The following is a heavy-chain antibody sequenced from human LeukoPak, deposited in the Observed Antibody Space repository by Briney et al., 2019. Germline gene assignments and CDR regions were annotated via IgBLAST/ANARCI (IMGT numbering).Heavy chain of an antibody. CDR3: ARVYSSRWYSYGIDYYGMDV. D-gene: IGHD6-13*01. V-gene: IGHV3-48*03. CDR1: GFTFSSYE. CDR2: ISSSGSTI. J-gene: IGHJ6*02. Sequence: GGSLRLSCAASGFTFSSYEMNWVRQAPGKGLEWVSYISSSGSTIYYADSVKGRFTISRYNAKNSLYLQMNSLRAEDTAVYYCARVYSSRWYSYGIDYYGMDVWGQGTTVTVSS.